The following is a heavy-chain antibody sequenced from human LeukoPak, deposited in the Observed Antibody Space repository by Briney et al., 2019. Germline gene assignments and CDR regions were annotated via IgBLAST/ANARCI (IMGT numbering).Heavy chain of an antibody. Sequence: GESLKISCKGSGYSFTSYWIGWVRQLPGKGLEWMGIIYPGDSDTRYSPSFQGQVTISADKSISTAYLQWSSLRAEDTAVYYCARSVFDWSLVGAFDIWGQGTMVTVSS. D-gene: IGHD3-9*01. V-gene: IGHV5-51*01. CDR3: ARSVFDWSLVGAFDI. CDR2: IYPGDSDT. CDR1: GYSFTSYW. J-gene: IGHJ3*02.